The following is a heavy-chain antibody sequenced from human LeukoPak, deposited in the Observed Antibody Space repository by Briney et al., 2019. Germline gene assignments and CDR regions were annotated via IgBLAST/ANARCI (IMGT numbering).Heavy chain of an antibody. CDR1: GDSVSSNSAA. CDR2: TYYRSKWYN. CDR3: ARVVGYCSGGSCYIPGLDY. V-gene: IGHV6-1*01. D-gene: IGHD2-15*01. Sequence: SQTLSLTFATSGDSVSSNSAAWNWIRQSPSRGLEWLGRTYYRSKWYNDYAVSVKSRITINPDTSKNQFSLQLNSVTPEDTAVYYCARVVGYCSGGSCYIPGLDYWGQGTLVTVSS. J-gene: IGHJ4*02.